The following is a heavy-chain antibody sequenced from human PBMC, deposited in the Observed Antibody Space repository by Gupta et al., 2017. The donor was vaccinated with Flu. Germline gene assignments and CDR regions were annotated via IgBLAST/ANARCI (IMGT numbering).Heavy chain of an antibody. CDR2: IYYSGNT. J-gene: IGHJ5*02. Sequence: WSWIRQPPGKGLEWIGYIYYSGNTKYNPSLKNRVTISSDTSKNQVSLKLNSVTAADTAVYYCARVGVGFCSGNTCFNWFDPWGQGTLVTVSS. CDR3: ARVGVGFCSGNTCFNWFDP. D-gene: IGHD2-15*01. V-gene: IGHV4-59*01.